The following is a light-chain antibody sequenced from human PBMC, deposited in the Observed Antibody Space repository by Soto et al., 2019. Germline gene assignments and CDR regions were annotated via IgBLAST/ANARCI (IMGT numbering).Light chain of an antibody. CDR2: TAS. J-gene: IGKJ1*01. V-gene: IGKV2-40*01. CDR3: MQRIEFPST. Sequence: DIVMTQTPLSLPVTPGEPASISCRSSQSLWDSDDGNTHLAWYLQKPGQSPQLLIYTASYWASGVPDRFSGSGSGTDFTLKISRVEAEDVGVYYCMQRIEFPSTFGQGTKLEIK. CDR1: QSLWDSDDGNTH.